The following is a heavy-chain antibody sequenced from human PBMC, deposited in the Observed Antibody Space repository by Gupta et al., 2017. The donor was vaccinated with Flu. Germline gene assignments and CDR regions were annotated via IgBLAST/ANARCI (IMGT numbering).Heavy chain of an antibody. D-gene: IGHD1-26*01. CDR3: AETIVGATSQSV. Sequence: EVPLFASGGALVEPGGSLRRSCAASGFTFSSYAMSRVRQAPGKGLEWVSAIRGSGGSTYYADSVKGRFTISRDNSKNTLYLQMNSLRAEDTAVYYCAETIVGATSQSVWGQGTMVTVSS. CDR2: IRGSGGST. V-gene: IGHV3-23*01. CDR1: GFTFSSYA. J-gene: IGHJ3*01.